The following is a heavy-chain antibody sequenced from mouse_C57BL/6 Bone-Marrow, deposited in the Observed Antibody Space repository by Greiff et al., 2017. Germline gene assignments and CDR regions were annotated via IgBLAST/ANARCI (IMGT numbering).Heavy chain of an antibody. V-gene: IGHV1-39*01. J-gene: IGHJ4*01. CDR2: INPNSGTT. D-gene: IGHD1-1*01. Sequence: EVQLHQSGPELVKPGASVKISCKASGYSFTDYNMNWVKQSNGKSLEWIGVINPNSGTTSYNQKFKGKATLTVDQSSRTAYMQLNSLTSEDSAVYYCAREGNYYGSPYAMDYWGQGTSVTVSS. CDR1: GYSFTDYN. CDR3: AREGNYYGSPYAMDY.